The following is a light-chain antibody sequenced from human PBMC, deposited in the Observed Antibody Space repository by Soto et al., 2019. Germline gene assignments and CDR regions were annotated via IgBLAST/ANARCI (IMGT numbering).Light chain of an antibody. Sequence: QSVLAQPSSVSGSPGQSITISCTGTSTDVGGYNYVSWYQHHPGKGPKLIIYEVSNRPSGVSDRFSGSKSGNKASLIISNLEAEDESDYYCGSYTSTDTPFVVGTGTKVT. CDR1: STDVGGYNY. J-gene: IGLJ1*01. V-gene: IGLV2-14*01. CDR3: GSYTSTDTPFV. CDR2: EVS.